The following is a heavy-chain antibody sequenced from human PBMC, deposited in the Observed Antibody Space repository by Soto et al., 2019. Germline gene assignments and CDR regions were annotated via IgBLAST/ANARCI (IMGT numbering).Heavy chain of an antibody. Sequence: GGSLSLSCTGSGFTFSSYAMSWVRQAPGKGLEWVSSIPGSGGSPYYADSVKGRFTISRDNSKNTLYLQMNNLRADDTAVYYCAKLFLALAVHFVLWRQGVLVTV. D-gene: IGHD3-3*01. CDR3: AKLFLALAVHFVL. CDR1: GFTFSSYA. V-gene: IGHV3-23*01. J-gene: IGHJ1*01. CDR2: IPGSGGSP.